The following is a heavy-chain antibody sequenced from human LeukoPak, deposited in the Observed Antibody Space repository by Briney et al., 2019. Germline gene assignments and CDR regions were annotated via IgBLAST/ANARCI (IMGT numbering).Heavy chain of an antibody. J-gene: IGHJ6*03. CDR1: GGTFSSYA. CDR2: IIPIFGTA. V-gene: IGHV1-69*05. Sequence: GASVKVSCKASGGTFSSYAISWVRQAPGQGLEWMGGIIPIFGTANYAQKFQGRVTITTDESTSTAYMELSSLRSEDTAVYYCARVGFRAVAENYYYYYYMDVWGKGTTVTVSS. CDR3: ARVGFRAVAENYYYYYYMDV. D-gene: IGHD6-19*01.